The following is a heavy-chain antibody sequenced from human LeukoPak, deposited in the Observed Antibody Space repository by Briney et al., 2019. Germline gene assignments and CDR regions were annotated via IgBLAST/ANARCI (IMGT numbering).Heavy chain of an antibody. CDR2: ISSSSSTI. V-gene: IGHV3-48*04. Sequence: PGGSLRLSCAASGFTFSSYSMNWVRQAPGRGLEWVSYISSSSSTIYYADPVKGRFTISRDNAKNSLYLQMNSLRAEDTAVYYCARKDSGSYIDYWGQGTLVTVSS. CDR1: GFTFSSYS. D-gene: IGHD1-26*01. CDR3: ARKDSGSYIDY. J-gene: IGHJ4*02.